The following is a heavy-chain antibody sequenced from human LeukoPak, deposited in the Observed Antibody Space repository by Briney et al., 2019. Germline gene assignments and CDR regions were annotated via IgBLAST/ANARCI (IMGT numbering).Heavy chain of an antibody. Sequence: GGSLRLSCAASGFTFSSYWMSWVRQAPGKGLEWVANIKQDGSEKYYVDSVKGRFTISRDNAKNSLYLQMNSLRAEDTAVYYCARDCNDFWSGYYCYYFYYMDVWGKGTTVTVSS. J-gene: IGHJ6*03. CDR2: IKQDGSEK. V-gene: IGHV3-7*01. CDR3: ARDCNDFWSGYYCYYFYYMDV. CDR1: GFTFSSYW. D-gene: IGHD3-3*01.